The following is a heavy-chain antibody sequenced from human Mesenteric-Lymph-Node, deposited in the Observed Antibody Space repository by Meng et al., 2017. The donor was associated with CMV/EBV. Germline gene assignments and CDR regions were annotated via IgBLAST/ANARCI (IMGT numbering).Heavy chain of an antibody. J-gene: IGHJ5*02. CDR1: GHTLTELS. CDR2: INPNSGGT. Sequence: ASVKVSCKVSGHTLTELSIHWVRQAPGQGLEWMGWINPNSGGTNYAQKFQGRVTMTRDTSISTAYMELSRLRSDDTAVYYCARDDILGADTAMAPPWGQGTLVTVSS. D-gene: IGHD5-18*01. CDR3: ARDDILGADTAMAPP. V-gene: IGHV1-2*02.